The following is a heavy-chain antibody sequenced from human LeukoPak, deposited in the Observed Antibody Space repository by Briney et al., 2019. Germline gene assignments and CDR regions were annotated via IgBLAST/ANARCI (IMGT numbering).Heavy chain of an antibody. CDR3: AKDLGNSGSWDY. CDR2: ISGSGTST. D-gene: IGHD1-26*01. CDR1: GFTFSNYA. V-gene: IGHV3-23*01. J-gene: IGHJ4*02. Sequence: PGESLRLSCAASGFTFSNYAMSWVRLAPGKGLEWVSLISGSGTSTYYADSVKGRFTVSRDRSKNTLHLQMNSLRAEDTAVYYCAKDLGNSGSWDYWGQGALVTVST.